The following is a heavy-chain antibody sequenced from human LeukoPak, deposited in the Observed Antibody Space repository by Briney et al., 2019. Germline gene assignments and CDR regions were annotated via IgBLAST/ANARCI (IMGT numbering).Heavy chain of an antibody. CDR2: ISGSGGST. V-gene: IGHV3-23*01. D-gene: IGHD3-3*01. CDR1: GFTFSSYA. J-gene: IGHJ3*02. Sequence: GGSLRLSCAASGFTFSSYAMSWVRQAPGKGLEWVSAISGSGGSTYYVDSVKGRFTISRDNSKNTLYLQMNSLRADDTAVYYCAKGLTYEPDAFDIWGQGTMVTVSS. CDR3: AKGLTYEPDAFDI.